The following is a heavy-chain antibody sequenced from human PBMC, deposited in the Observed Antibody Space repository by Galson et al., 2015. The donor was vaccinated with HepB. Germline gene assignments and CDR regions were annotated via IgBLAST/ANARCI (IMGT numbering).Heavy chain of an antibody. CDR3: ARPTLAYCGGDCYSKDDAFDI. V-gene: IGHV5-51*01. CDR1: GSSFTSYW. Sequence: QSGAEVTKPGESLKISCKGSGSSFTSYWIGWVRQMPGKGLEWMGIIYPGDSDTRYSPSFQGQVTISADKSISTAYLQWSSLKASDTAMYYCARPTLAYCGGDCYSKDDAFDIWGQGTMVTVSS. CDR2: IYPGDSDT. D-gene: IGHD2-21*02. J-gene: IGHJ3*02.